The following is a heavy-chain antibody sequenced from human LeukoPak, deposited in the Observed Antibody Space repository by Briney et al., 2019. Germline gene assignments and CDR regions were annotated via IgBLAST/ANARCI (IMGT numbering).Heavy chain of an antibody. V-gene: IGHV4-34*01. CDR1: GGSFSGYY. D-gene: IGHD2-2*02. CDR2: INHSGST. J-gene: IGHJ3*02. Sequence: PSETLSLTCAVYGGSFSGYYWSWIRQPPGKGLEWIGEINHSGSTNYNPSLKSRVTISVDTSKNQFSLKLSSVTAADTAVYYCAIPAPPSYTAFDIWGQGTMVTVSS. CDR3: AIPAPPSYTAFDI.